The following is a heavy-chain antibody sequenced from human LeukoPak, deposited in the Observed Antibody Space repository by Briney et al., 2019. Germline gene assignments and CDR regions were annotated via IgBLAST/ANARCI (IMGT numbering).Heavy chain of an antibody. CDR1: SSYV. J-gene: IGHJ4*02. V-gene: IGHV4-39*01. D-gene: IGHD6-13*01. CDR3: ARISSSYGGRYYFDY. Sequence: SSYVMSWVRQAPGKGLEWIGSIYYSGSTYYNPSLKSRVTISVDTSKNQFSLKLSSVTAADTAVYYCARISSSYGGRYYFDYWGQGTLVTVSS. CDR2: IYYSGST.